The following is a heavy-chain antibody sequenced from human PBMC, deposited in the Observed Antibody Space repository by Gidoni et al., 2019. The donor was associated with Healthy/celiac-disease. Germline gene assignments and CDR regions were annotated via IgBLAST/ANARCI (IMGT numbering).Heavy chain of an antibody. V-gene: IGHV3-30*18. D-gene: IGHD2-15*01. CDR1: GFTVSSYG. CDR3: AKESFRYCSGGSCYFDY. Sequence: QVQLVESGGGVVQPGRSLRLSCAASGFTVSSYGMHWVRQAPGKGLEWVAVISYDGSNKYYADSVKGRFTISRDNSKNTLYLQMNSLRAEDTAVYYCAKESFRYCSGGSCYFDYWGQGTLVTVSS. J-gene: IGHJ4*02. CDR2: ISYDGSNK.